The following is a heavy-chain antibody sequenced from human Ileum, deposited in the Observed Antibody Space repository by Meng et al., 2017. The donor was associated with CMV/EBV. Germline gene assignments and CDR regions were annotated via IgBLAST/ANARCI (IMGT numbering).Heavy chain of an antibody. CDR3: GRAGARGVPVDI. Sequence: QLPEAGPGLVKPSETLSLTCSVSGGSISDYHWTWIRKSAGKGLQWLGRLRTSGTIDHNPSFKSRVTLSIDTSKNQFSLKLTSVTAADTAVYYCGRAGARGVPVDIWGQGTLVTVSS. J-gene: IGHJ4*02. CDR2: LRTSGTI. D-gene: IGHD3-10*01. V-gene: IGHV4-4*07. CDR1: GGSISDYH.